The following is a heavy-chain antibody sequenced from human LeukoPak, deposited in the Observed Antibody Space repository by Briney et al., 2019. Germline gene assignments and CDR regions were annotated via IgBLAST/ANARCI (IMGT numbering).Heavy chain of an antibody. CDR3: AKRWRLQLSFDY. Sequence: GGSLRLSCAASGFTFSSYAMSWVRQAPGKGLGWVSAISGSGGSTYYADSVKGRFTISRDNSKNTLYLQMNSLRAEDTAVYYCAKRWRLQLSFDYWGQGTLVTVSS. J-gene: IGHJ4*02. D-gene: IGHD2-21*02. CDR2: ISGSGGST. CDR1: GFTFSSYA. V-gene: IGHV3-23*01.